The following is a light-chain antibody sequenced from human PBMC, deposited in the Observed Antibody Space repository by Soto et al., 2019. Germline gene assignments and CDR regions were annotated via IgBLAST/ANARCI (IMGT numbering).Light chain of an antibody. CDR3: QQYGSSRSIT. V-gene: IGKV3-20*01. CDR2: GAS. Sequence: EIVLTQSPGTLSLSPGERATLSCSASHSVSSSYLAWYQQKPGQAPRLLIYGASSRATGIQDRFSGSGSGTDFTLTISRLEPEDFAGYYCQQYGSSRSITFGQGTRLEIK. J-gene: IGKJ5*01. CDR1: HSVSSSY.